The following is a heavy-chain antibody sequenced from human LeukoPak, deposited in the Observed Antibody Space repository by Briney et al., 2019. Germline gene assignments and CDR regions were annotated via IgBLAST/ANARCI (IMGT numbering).Heavy chain of an antibody. V-gene: IGHV3-7*01. CDR1: GFTFSSYW. D-gene: IGHD2-2*01. CDR3: VRGVVPAAIPYY. Sequence: PGGSLRLSCAASGFTFSSYWVSWVRQAPGKGLEWVANIKQDGSEKYYVDSVKGRFTISRDNAKNSLYLQMNSLRAEDTAVYYCVRGVVPAAIPYYWGQGTLVTVSS. J-gene: IGHJ4*02. CDR2: IKQDGSEK.